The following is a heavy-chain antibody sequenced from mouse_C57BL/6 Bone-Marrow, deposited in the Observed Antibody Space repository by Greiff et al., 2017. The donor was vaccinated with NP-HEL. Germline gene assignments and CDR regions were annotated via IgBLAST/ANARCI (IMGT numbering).Heavy chain of an antibody. J-gene: IGHJ4*01. V-gene: IGHV1-72*01. Sequence: QVQLQQPGAELVKPGASVKLSCKASGYTFTSYWMHWVKQRPGRGLEWIGRIDPNSGGTKYNEKFKSKATLTVDKPSSTAYMQLSSLTAEDSAVYYCARGNTTVVATGAMDYWGQGTSVTVSS. CDR3: ARGNTTVVATGAMDY. CDR1: GYTFTSYW. CDR2: IDPNSGGT. D-gene: IGHD1-1*01.